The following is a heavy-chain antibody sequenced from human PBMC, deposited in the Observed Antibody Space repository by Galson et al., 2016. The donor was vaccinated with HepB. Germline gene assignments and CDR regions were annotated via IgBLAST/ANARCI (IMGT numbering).Heavy chain of an antibody. CDR3: AGRHSQWPH. Sequence: YLIPSLVVSGFIVSNNYIICVRTVPWTWLYWVSLIYSGRSPSYADSVKGRFTISRDSSQNTLYLQMNSLRAEDTAVYYCAGRHSQWPHWGQGTLVTVSS. J-gene: IGHJ4*02. CDR1: GFIVSNNY. CDR2: IYSGRSP. V-gene: IGHV3-53*01. D-gene: IGHD6-19*01.